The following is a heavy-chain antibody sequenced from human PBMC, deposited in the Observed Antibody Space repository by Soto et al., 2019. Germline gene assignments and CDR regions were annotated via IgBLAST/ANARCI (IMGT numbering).Heavy chain of an antibody. V-gene: IGHV3-53*01. CDR2: IYSGGST. J-gene: IGHJ6*02. CDR3: ARPSGGDYYYGMDV. D-gene: IGHD3-16*01. CDR1: GFTVSSNY. Sequence: GGSLRLSCAASGFTVSSNYMSWVRQAPGKGLEWVSVIYSGGSTYYADSVKGRFTISRDNSKNTLYLQMNSLRAEDTAVYYCARPSGGDYYYGMDVWGQGTTVTVSS.